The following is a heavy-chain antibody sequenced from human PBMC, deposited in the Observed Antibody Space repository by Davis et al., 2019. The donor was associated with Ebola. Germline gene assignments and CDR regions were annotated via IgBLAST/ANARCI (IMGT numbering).Heavy chain of an antibody. CDR3: ARILGVRGVISWANWFDP. Sequence: ESLKISCAASGFTFSSYAMSWIRQPPGKGLEWIGYIYYSGSTNYNPSLKSRVTISVDTSKNQFSLKLSSVTAADTAVYYCARILGVRGVISWANWFDPWGQGTLVTVSS. CDR2: IYYSGST. D-gene: IGHD3-10*01. J-gene: IGHJ5*02. CDR1: GFTFSSYA. V-gene: IGHV4-59*12.